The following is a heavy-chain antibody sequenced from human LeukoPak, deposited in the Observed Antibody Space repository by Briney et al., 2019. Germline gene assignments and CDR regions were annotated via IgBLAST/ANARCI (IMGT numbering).Heavy chain of an antibody. V-gene: IGHV6-1*01. CDR2: THYSFRWYN. D-gene: IGHD1-26*01. Sequence: SQTLSLTCAMPGDTVSSNIAAWSCNRHPPTGGIEWLGRTHYSFRWYNDYAVSVKSRITIYADTSKNQFSLQLNSVTPEDTAVYYCARSQGDMDVWGKGTSVTVSS. J-gene: IGHJ6*03. CDR1: GDTVSSNIAA. CDR3: ARSQGDMDV.